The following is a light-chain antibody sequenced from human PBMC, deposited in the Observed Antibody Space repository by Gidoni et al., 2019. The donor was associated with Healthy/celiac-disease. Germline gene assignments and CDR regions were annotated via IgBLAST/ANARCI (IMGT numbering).Light chain of an antibody. J-gene: IGLJ2*01. V-gene: IGLV3-1*01. Sequence: SYELTQPPSVSVSPGQTASITCSGDKLGDKYACWYQQKPGQSPVLVIYQDSKRPSGIPERFPGSNSGNTATLTISGTQAMDEADYYCQAWDSSTAYVVFGGGTKLTVL. CDR1: KLGDKY. CDR3: QAWDSSTAYVV. CDR2: QDS.